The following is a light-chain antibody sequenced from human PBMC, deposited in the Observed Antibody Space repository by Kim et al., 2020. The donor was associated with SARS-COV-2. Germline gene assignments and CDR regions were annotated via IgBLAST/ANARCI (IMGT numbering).Light chain of an antibody. J-gene: IGKJ3*01. Sequence: GDRVTITCRASQSISSYLNWYQQKPGKAPKLLIYAASSLQSGVPSRFSGSGSGTDFTLTISSLQPEDFATYYCQQSYSLFTFGPGTKVDIK. CDR3: QQSYSLFT. CDR1: QSISSY. V-gene: IGKV1-39*01. CDR2: AAS.